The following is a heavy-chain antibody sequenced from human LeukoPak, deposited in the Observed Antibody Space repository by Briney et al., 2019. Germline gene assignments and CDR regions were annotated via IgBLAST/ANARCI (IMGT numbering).Heavy chain of an antibody. Sequence: SETLSLTCTVSGGSISSSSYYWGWIRQPPGKGLEWIGSIYYRGSTYYNPSLKSRVTISVDTSKNQFSLKLSSVTAADTAVYYCARDRGLNGDDYYYYMDVWGKGTTVTVSS. J-gene: IGHJ6*03. CDR2: IYYRGST. CDR3: ARDRGLNGDDYYYYMDV. D-gene: IGHD4-17*01. CDR1: GGSISSSSYY. V-gene: IGHV4-39*07.